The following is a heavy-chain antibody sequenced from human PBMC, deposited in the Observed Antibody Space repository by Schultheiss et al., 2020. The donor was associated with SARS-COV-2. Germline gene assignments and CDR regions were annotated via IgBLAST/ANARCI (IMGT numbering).Heavy chain of an antibody. CDR3: ARVGSSWYLEFDY. D-gene: IGHD6-13*01. V-gene: IGHV4-4*07. J-gene: IGHJ4*02. CDR2: IYTSGST. Sequence: SETLSLTCTVSGGAISRYHWSWIRQPAGKGLEWIGRIYTSGSTNYNPSLKSRVTMSVDTSKNQFSLRLSSVTAADTDVYYCARVGSSWYLEFDYWGQGTLVTVSS. CDR1: GGAISRYH.